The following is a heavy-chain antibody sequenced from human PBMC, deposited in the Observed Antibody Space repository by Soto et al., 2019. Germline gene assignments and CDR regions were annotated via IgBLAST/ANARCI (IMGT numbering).Heavy chain of an antibody. V-gene: IGHV5-51*01. CDR2: IYPGDSDI. D-gene: IGHD5-12*01. J-gene: IGHJ4*02. CDR3: ARRDGYKIDY. CDR1: GYSFPNYW. Sequence: PGASVKISCKVSGYSFPNYWIGWVRLMPGKGLAWMGIIYPGDSDIGYSPSFQGQVTSSADKSISTAYLQWRSLKASDTAMYYCARRDGYKIDYWGQGTLVTVSS.